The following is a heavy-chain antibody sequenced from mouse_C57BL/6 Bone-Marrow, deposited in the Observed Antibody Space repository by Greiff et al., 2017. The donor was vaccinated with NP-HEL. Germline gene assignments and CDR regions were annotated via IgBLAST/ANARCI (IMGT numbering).Heavy chain of an antibody. J-gene: IGHJ2*01. CDR1: GYSITSGYY. CDR2: ISYDGSN. CDR3: ARGVSYFDY. D-gene: IGHD2-10*02. V-gene: IGHV3-6*01. Sequence: VQLQQSGPGLVKPSQSLSLTCSVTGYSITSGYYWNWIRQFPGNKLEWMGYISYDGSNNYNPSLKNRISITRDTSKNQFFLKLNSVTTEDTATYYCARGVSYFDYWGQGTTLTVSS.